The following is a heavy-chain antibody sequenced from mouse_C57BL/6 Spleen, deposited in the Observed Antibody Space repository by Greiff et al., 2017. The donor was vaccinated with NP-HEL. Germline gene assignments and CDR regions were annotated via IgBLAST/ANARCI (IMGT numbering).Heavy chain of an antibody. CDR2: IYPRSGNT. D-gene: IGHD2-12*01. V-gene: IGHV1-81*01. CDR1: GYTFTSYG. Sequence: VQLQQSGAELARPGASVKLSCKASGYTFTSYGISWVKQRTGQGLVWIGEIYPRSGNTYYNEKFKGKATLTADKSSSTAYMELRSLTSEDSAVYFCARVAYSFYFDYWGQGTTLTVSS. J-gene: IGHJ2*01. CDR3: ARVAYSFYFDY.